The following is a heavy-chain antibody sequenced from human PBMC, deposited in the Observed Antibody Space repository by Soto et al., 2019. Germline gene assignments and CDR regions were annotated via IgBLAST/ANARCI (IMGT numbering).Heavy chain of an antibody. V-gene: IGHV3-74*01. CDR1: GFTFSRYC. CDR2: INSDGSST. D-gene: IGHD3-3*01. CDR3: AREEIVGVVIDAFDI. Sequence: EVQLVESGGGFVQPGGSLRLSCAASGFTFSRYCIHWVRQAPGKGLVWVSRINSDGSSTTYADSAKGRFTISRDNAKNTLYLQMNSLRAEYTAVYYCAREEIVGVVIDAFDIWGQGTMVTVSS. J-gene: IGHJ3*02.